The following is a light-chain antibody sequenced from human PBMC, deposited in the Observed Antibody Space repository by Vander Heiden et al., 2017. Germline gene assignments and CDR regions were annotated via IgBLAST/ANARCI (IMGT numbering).Light chain of an antibody. CDR3: QQNYSTPPWT. V-gene: IGKV1-39*01. J-gene: IGKJ1*01. Sequence: DIQMTQSPSSLSASVGDRVTITCRASQSISSYVNWYQQKPGKAPSLQSGVPSRFSGSGSGTEFTLTISSLQPEDFASYYCQQNYSTPPWTFGQGTKVEIK. CDR1: QSISSY.